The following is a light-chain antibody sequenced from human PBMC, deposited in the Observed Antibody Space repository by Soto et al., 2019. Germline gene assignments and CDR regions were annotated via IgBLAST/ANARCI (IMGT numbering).Light chain of an antibody. CDR2: AAS. CDR1: QTISRH. J-gene: IGKJ1*01. V-gene: IGKV1-39*01. CDR3: QQSYITPWT. Sequence: DIQMTQSPSSLSAAVGDRVTMTCRGSQTISRHLNWYQQKPGKAPNLLIYAASSLQSGVPSRFSGSGSGTDFTLTISSLHPEDFATYYCQQSYITPWTFGQGTKVDIK.